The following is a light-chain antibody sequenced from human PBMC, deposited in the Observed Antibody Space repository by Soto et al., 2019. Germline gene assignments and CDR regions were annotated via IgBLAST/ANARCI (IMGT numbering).Light chain of an antibody. V-gene: IGKV3-20*01. CDR1: QSVSSNY. J-gene: IGKJ5*01. CDR3: QQYNDWPPIT. CDR2: GAS. Sequence: EIVLTQSPGTLSLSPGERATLSCRASQSVSSNYLAWYQQKPGQAPRLLIYGASYRATGIPDRFSGSGSGTDFTLTISRLEPEDFAVYYCQQYNDWPPITFGQGTRLEIK.